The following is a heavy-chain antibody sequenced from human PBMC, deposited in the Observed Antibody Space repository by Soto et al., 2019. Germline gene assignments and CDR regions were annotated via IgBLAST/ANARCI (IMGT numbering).Heavy chain of an antibody. CDR1: GGSISSYY. J-gene: IGHJ6*02. CDR2: IQYSGST. V-gene: IGHV4-59*01. CDR3: ARARYQLLHPYYYGMDV. Sequence: SETLSLTCTVSGGSISSYYWSWIRQSPGKGLEWIGYIQYSGSTKSNPSLKSRVTISVDTSRNQVSLKLSSVTAADSAVYFCARARYQLLHPYYYGMDVWGQGTTVTVSS. D-gene: IGHD2-2*01.